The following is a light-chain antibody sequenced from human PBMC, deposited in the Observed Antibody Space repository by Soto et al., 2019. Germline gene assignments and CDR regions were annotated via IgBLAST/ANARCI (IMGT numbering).Light chain of an antibody. CDR2: GAS. V-gene: IGKV1-5*01. CDR3: QMYNSYSLF. Sequence: DIQMTQSPSTLSASVGDRVTITCRASQSISNWLAWYQQKPGKAPKLLIYGASSLESGVPSRFSGSGSGTEFPLTISSLQTDDVATYYCQMYNSYSLFFGQGTKLEIK. J-gene: IGKJ2*01. CDR1: QSISNW.